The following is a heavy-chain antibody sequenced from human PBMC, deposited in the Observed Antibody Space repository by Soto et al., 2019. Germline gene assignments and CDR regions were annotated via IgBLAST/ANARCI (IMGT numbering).Heavy chain of an antibody. J-gene: IGHJ4*02. CDR3: AKDAGTDPQRYNSGYGFDY. CDR1: GLIFSDYA. Sequence: QPGGSLRLSCAASGLIFSDYAMNWVRKDPGKGLEWVSLSSASGGPAFYADSVKGRFTISRDTSKNTLYLQMNSLRAEDTAVYYCAKDAGTDPQRYNSGYGFDYWGQGTLVTVSS. D-gene: IGHD5-18*01. V-gene: IGHV3-23*01. CDR2: SSASGGPA.